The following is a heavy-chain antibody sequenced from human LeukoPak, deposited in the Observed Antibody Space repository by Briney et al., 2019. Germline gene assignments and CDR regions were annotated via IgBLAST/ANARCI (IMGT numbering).Heavy chain of an antibody. J-gene: IGHJ2*01. CDR3: ARDAATAARNFWYFDL. D-gene: IGHD1-7*01. Sequence: GGSLRLSCAASGFTFSSCEMNWVRQAPGKGLEWVSYISRSGNTIYYADSVKGRFSISRDNAKNSLYLQMNSLRAEDTAVYYCARDAATAARNFWYFDLWGRGTLVTVSS. CDR2: ISRSGNTI. V-gene: IGHV3-48*03. CDR1: GFTFSSCE.